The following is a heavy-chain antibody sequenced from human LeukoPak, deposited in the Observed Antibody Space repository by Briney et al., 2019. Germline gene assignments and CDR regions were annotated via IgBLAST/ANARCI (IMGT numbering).Heavy chain of an antibody. CDR1: GFTFSSYG. CDR2: IRYDGSNK. V-gene: IGHV3-30*02. CDR3: ARGGDYGDFYVYTNLRDDAFDI. J-gene: IGHJ3*02. Sequence: GGSLRLSCAASGFTFSSYGMHWVRQAPGKGLEWVAFIRYDGSNKYYADSVKGRFTISRDNSKNTLYLQMNSLRAEDTAVYYCARGGDYGDFYVYTNLRDDAFDIWGQGTMVTVSS. D-gene: IGHD4-17*01.